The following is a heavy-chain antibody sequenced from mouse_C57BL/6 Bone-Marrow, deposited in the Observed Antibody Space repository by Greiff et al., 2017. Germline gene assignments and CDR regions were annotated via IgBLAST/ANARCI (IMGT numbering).Heavy chain of an antibody. CDR1: GYAFSSSW. J-gene: IGHJ3*01. Sequence: QVHVKQSGPELVKPGASVKISCKASGYAFSSSWMNWVKQRPGKGLEWIGRIYPGDGDTNYNGKFKGKATLTADKSSSTAYMQLSSLTSEDSAVYFCASGDSSGYPWFAYWGQGTLVTVSA. V-gene: IGHV1-82*01. CDR3: ASGDSSGYPWFAY. CDR2: IYPGDGDT. D-gene: IGHD3-2*02.